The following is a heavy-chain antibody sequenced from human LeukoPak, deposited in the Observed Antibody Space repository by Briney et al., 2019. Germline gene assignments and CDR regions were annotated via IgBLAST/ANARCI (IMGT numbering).Heavy chain of an antibody. CDR1: GFTFSSYW. V-gene: IGHV3-7*04. J-gene: IGHJ4*02. CDR3: ARDHYGSGSYPYYFDY. CDR2: IKQDGSEK. Sequence: GGSLRLSCVASGFTFSSYWMTWVRQAPGTGLEWVAHIKQDGSEKYYVESVKGRFTISRDNAKNSLSLQMNSLRVEDTAVYYCARDHYGSGSYPYYFDYWGQGTLVTVSS. D-gene: IGHD3-10*01.